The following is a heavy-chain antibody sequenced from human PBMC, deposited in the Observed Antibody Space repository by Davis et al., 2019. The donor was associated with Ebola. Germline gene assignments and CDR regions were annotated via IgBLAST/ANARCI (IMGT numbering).Heavy chain of an antibody. CDR1: GGSIGSYY. CDR2: IYFIGST. V-gene: IGHV4-59*12. Sequence: LRLSCTISGGSIGSYYWGWIRQPPGKGLEWIGYIYFIGSTKYNPSLKSRVTISVDTSKNQFSLKLSSVTAADTAVYYCARAYDYIWGSYRFSASYFDYWGQGTLVTVSS. D-gene: IGHD3-16*02. CDR3: ARAYDYIWGSYRFSASYFDY. J-gene: IGHJ4*02.